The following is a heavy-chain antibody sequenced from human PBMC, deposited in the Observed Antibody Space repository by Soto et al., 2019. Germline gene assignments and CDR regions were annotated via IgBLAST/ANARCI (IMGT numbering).Heavy chain of an antibody. CDR3: ARGNYGPLDY. CDR1: GYPFTDLY. Sequence: QVQLVQSGADVKKPGASVRVSCKPSGYPFTDLYIHWVRQAPGLGLEWMGWIDPRSGASRKTQKFQGSLTMTRDTSTNTVYMELSSLRSDDTAVYYCARGNYGPLDYWGQGTLVTVSS. J-gene: IGHJ4*02. V-gene: IGHV1-2*02. CDR2: IDPRSGAS. D-gene: IGHD3-10*01.